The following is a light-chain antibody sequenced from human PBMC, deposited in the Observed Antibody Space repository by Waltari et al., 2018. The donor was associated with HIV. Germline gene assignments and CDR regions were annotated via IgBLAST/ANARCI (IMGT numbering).Light chain of an antibody. CDR3: LQTYGAPRNPPS. Sequence: DIQMTQSPSSLSASVGDRVTIACRASQSIASYVNWYQQKPGKAPNLLIYAASTLQTGVPSRFSGSGSETQCTLTISGLQVEDFATYYCLQTYGAPRNPPSFGQGTRVEVK. CDR1: QSIASY. CDR2: AAS. V-gene: IGKV1-39*01. J-gene: IGKJ1*01.